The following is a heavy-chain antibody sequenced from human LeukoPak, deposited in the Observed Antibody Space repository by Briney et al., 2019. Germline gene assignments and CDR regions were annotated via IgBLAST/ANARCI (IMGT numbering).Heavy chain of an antibody. D-gene: IGHD3-10*01. CDR3: ARVIGGVINYFDY. J-gene: IGHJ4*02. V-gene: IGHV4-59*01. Sequence: SETLSLTCTVSGGSISSYYWSWIRQSPGKGLEWIAYIYYSGSTNHNPSLKSRVTISVDTSKNQFSLRLSSVTAADTAVYYCARVIGGVINYFDYWGQGTLVTVSS. CDR2: IYYSGST. CDR1: GGSISSYY.